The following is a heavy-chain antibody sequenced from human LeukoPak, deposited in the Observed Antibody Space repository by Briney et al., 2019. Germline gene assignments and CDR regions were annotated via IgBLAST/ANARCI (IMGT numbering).Heavy chain of an antibody. CDR1: GGSINNYY. CDR2: TYYTGIT. V-gene: IGHV4-59*01. J-gene: IGHJ4*02. CDR3: ARASSTPGSGYYPFDY. Sequence: SETLSLTCIVSGGSINNYYWSWVRQSPGRGLEWIGYTYYTGITNYNPSLRSRVILSVDTSKSQFSLKLRSVTAADTAVYFCARASSTPGSGYYPFDYWGQGTLVTVSS. D-gene: IGHD3-3*01.